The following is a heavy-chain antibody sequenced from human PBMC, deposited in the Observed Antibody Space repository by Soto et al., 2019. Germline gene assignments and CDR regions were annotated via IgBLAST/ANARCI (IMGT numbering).Heavy chain of an antibody. D-gene: IGHD7-27*01. V-gene: IGHV4-34*01. Sequence: QVQLQQWVAGLLKPSETLSLTCAVYGGSFSGYYWSWIRQPPGKGLEWIGEINHSGSTNYNPSLKSRVTISVDTSKNQFSLKLSSVTAADTAVYYCARGWGRISDYWGQGALVAVSS. CDR3: ARGWGRISDY. CDR2: INHSGST. CDR1: GGSFSGYY. J-gene: IGHJ4*02.